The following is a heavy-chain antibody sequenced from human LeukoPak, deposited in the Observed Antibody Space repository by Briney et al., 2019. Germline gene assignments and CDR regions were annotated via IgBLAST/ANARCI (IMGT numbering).Heavy chain of an antibody. J-gene: IGHJ4*02. CDR2: INYSGST. D-gene: IGHD3-10*01. CDR3: AREWYFSGSGSSG. CDR1: GGSISSSSYY. Sequence: PSETLSLTCTVSGGSISSSSYYWGWIRQPPGKGLEWIGSINYSGSTYYNPSLKSRVTISVDRSKNQFSLKLSSVTAADTAVYYCAREWYFSGSGSSGWGQGTLVTVSS. V-gene: IGHV4-39*07.